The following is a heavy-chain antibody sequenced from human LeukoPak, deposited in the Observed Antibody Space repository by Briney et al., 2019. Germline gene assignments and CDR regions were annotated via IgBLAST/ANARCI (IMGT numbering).Heavy chain of an antibody. Sequence: PSETLSLTCAVYGVSFSGYYRSWIRQPPGKGLEWIGEINHSGSTNYNPSLKSRVTISVDTSKNQFSLKLSSVTAADTAVYYCARAKVGLRYFDWFDYWGQGTLVTVSS. CDR1: GVSFSGYY. D-gene: IGHD3-9*01. J-gene: IGHJ4*02. V-gene: IGHV4-34*01. CDR2: INHSGST. CDR3: ARAKVGLRYFDWFDY.